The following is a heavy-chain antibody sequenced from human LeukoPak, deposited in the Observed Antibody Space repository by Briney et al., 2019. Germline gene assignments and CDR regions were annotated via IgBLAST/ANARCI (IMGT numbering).Heavy chain of an antibody. CDR1: GFTFSSYD. CDR2: ISGSGGST. V-gene: IGHV3-23*01. CDR3: AKGPLKAATIAMDY. Sequence: PGGSLRHSCAASGFTFSSYDMSWVRQAPGKGLEWVSAISGSGGSTYYADSVKGRFTISRDNSKNTLYLQMNSLRAEDTAVYYCAKGPLKAATIAMDYWGQGTLVTVSS. J-gene: IGHJ4*02. D-gene: IGHD5-24*01.